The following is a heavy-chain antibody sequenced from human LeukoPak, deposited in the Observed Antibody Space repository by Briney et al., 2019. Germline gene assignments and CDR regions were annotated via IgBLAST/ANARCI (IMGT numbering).Heavy chain of an antibody. CDR2: TSYDGSNK. V-gene: IGHV3-30*18. CDR1: GFTFSTYA. CDR3: AKDVSWNWFDP. Sequence: GRSLRLSCAASGFTFSTYAMHWVRQGPGKGLEWVAVTSYDGSNKYYADSVKGRFTISRDNSKNTLYLQMYTLRAEDTAVYYCAKDVSWNWFDPWGQGTLVTVSS. J-gene: IGHJ5*02.